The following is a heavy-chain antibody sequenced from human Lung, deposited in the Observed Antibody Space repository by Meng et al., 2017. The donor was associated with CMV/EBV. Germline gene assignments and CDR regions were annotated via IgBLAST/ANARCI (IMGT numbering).Heavy chain of an antibody. V-gene: IGHV1-18*01. Sequence: ASVXVSCKASGYTFTKYGISWVRQAPGQGLEWMAWISTRSDGIKYAQNFQDRVTLTTDTSTRTAYMELGGLRSDDTAMYYCARDVDWSLDYWGHGTLVTVSS. CDR3: ARDVDWSLDY. CDR2: ISTRSDGI. CDR1: GYTFTKYG. D-gene: IGHD3-9*01. J-gene: IGHJ4*01.